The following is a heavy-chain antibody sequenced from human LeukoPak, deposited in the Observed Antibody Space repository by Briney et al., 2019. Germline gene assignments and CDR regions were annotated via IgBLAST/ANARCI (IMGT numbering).Heavy chain of an antibody. CDR1: GFTFSSYW. CDR2: INGDGSIE. CDR3: ARDPIVGDTGGGDY. Sequence: TGGSLRLSCAASGFTFSSYWMTWVRQAPGKGLEWVSNINGDGSIENYVHSVRGRFSNFRDNAKDALYLQMNSLRVDDTAIYYCARDPIVGDTGGGDYWGQGTLVTVSS. J-gene: IGHJ4*02. V-gene: IGHV3-7*01. D-gene: IGHD1-26*01.